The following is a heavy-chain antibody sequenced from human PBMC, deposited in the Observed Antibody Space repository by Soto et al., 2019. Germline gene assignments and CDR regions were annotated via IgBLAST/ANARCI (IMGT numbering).Heavy chain of an antibody. CDR1: GYTFTSYG. J-gene: IGHJ6*02. CDR3: ASSVGPGIFGVVITGPYYGMDV. D-gene: IGHD3-3*01. V-gene: IGHV1-18*04. CDR2: ISAYNGNT. Sequence: ASVKVSCKASGYTFTSYGISWVRQAPGQGLEWMGWISAYNGNTNYVQKLQGRVTMTTDTSTSTAYMELRSLRSDDTAVYYCASSVGPGIFGVVITGPYYGMDVWGQGTTVTVSS.